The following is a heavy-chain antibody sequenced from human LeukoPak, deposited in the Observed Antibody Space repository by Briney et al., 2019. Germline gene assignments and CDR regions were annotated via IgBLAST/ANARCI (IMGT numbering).Heavy chain of an antibody. Sequence: SETLSLTCTVSGGSISSYYWSWIRQPAGKGLEWIGRIYTSGSTNYNPSLKSRVTISVDTSKSQFSLKLSSVTAADTAVYYCARDRESWNDLSPGWFDPWGQGTLVTVSS. CDR1: GGSISSYY. CDR2: IYTSGST. D-gene: IGHD1-1*01. CDR3: ARDRESWNDLSPGWFDP. J-gene: IGHJ5*02. V-gene: IGHV4-4*07.